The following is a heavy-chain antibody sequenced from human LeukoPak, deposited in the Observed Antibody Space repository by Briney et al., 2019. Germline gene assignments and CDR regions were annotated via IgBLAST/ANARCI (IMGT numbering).Heavy chain of an antibody. CDR3: ATDRGIVVVPAAILEY. J-gene: IGHJ4*02. D-gene: IGHD2-2*01. Sequence: GGSLRLSCAASGFTFSSYAMSWVRQAPGKGLEWVSGISGSGDNTKYADSVKGRFTISRDNPKNMLYLQMNSLRAEDTAVYYCATDRGIVVVPAAILEYWGQGTLVTVSS. CDR2: ISGSGDNT. V-gene: IGHV3-23*01. CDR1: GFTFSSYA.